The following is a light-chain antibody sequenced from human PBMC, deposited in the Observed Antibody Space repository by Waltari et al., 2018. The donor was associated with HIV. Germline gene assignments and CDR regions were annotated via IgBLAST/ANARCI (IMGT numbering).Light chain of an antibody. V-gene: IGLV2-8*01. J-gene: IGLJ3*02. Sequence: QSALTQPPSASGYLGQSVTIYCTGSSSDIGAYVSVSWFQHHPRSAPKLLLYDVTRRPSCVSDRFSGSRSGSTAFLTVAGLQPDDAATYFCSAYGDSLRVLFGGGTNVTVL. CDR2: DVT. CDR1: SSDIGAYVS. CDR3: SAYGDSLRVL.